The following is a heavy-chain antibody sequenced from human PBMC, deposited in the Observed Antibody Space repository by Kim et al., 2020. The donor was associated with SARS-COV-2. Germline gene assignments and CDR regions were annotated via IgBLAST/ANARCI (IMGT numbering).Heavy chain of an antibody. CDR3: ARVREGSSVYYFDH. Sequence: SVKVSCKASGGTFNNYAISWVRQAPGQGLEWMGSVTPGLGTENYAQEFQGRVSINADESAHTAYMELSSLRSEDTAIYYCARVREGSSVYYFDHWGQGTLVTVSS. D-gene: IGHD2-8*01. CDR2: VTPGLGTE. J-gene: IGHJ4*02. CDR1: GGTFNNYA. V-gene: IGHV1-69*11.